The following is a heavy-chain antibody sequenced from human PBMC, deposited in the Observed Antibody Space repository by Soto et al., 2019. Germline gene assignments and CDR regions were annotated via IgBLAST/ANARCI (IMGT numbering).Heavy chain of an antibody. CDR1: GGTFSSYT. CDR3: ARDLKTLWSGYYFSPKAPDGMDV. V-gene: IGHV1-69*04. J-gene: IGHJ6*02. D-gene: IGHD3-3*01. Sequence: SVKVSCKASGGTFSSYTISWVRQAPGQGLEWMGRIIPILGIANYAQKFQGRVTITADKSTSTAYMELSSLRSEDTAVYYCARDLKTLWSGYYFSPKAPDGMDVWGQGTTVTVSS. CDR2: IIPILGIA.